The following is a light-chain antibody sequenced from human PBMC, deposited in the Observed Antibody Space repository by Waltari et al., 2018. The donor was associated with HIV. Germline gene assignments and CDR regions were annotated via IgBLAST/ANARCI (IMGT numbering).Light chain of an antibody. CDR3: QQYNGWPRT. Sequence: EIVMTQSPATLSVSPGERVTLSCRASQNVITNLAWYQQNPGQAPSLLIYGASTRASGIPARLTGGGSGSDFTLTINSLQSEDCGLYYCQQYNGWPRTFGQGTKV. CDR2: GAS. J-gene: IGKJ1*01. V-gene: IGKV3-15*01. CDR1: QNVITN.